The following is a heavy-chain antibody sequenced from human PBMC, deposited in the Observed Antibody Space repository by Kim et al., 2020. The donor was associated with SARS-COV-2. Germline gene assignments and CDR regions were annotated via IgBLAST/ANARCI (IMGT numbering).Heavy chain of an antibody. CDR2: IYSGGNT. CDR1: GFTVSSNY. J-gene: IGHJ5*02. CDR3: ARGGGTLPFDP. V-gene: IGHV3-53*01. Sequence: GGSLRLSCAATGFTVSSNYMTWVRQAPGKGLKWVSVIYSGGNTYYADSVKGRFTISRDNSKNTVYLQMNSLRAEDTAVYYCARGGGTLPFDPWGQGTLVTVSS. D-gene: IGHD1-26*01.